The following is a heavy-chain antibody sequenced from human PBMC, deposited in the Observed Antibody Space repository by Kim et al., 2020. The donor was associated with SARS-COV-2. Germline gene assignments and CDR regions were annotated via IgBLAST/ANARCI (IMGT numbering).Heavy chain of an antibody. CDR1: GCTFSSYA. V-gene: IGHV1-69*13. CDR2: IIPIFGKA. J-gene: IGHJ4*02. D-gene: IGHD3-22*01. Sequence: SVKVSCKASGCTFSSYAISWVRQAPGQGLEWMGWIIPIFGKANYAKKFQGRVTITADESTRTAYLELSSLRSEDTAVYYCATDGSGYPPDYYFDYWGQGTLVTVSS. CDR3: ATDGSGYPPDYYFDY.